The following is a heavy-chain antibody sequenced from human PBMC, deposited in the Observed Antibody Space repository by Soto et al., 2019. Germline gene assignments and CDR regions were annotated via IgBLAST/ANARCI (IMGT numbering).Heavy chain of an antibody. CDR1: NVSISSRSSY. Sequence: SETLSLTCIVSNVSISSRSSYWGWIRQTPGKGLEWIGSIYYIGNTYYNPSLKSRVTISIDTSKTQFSLKMNSVTAADTAVYFCGGQDYGAKGYYFENWVQGALVTVSS. D-gene: IGHD4-17*01. CDR2: IYYIGNT. CDR3: GGQDYGAKGYYFEN. J-gene: IGHJ4*02. V-gene: IGHV4-39*01.